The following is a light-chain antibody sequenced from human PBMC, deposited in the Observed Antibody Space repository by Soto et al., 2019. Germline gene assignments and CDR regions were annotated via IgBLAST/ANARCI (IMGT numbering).Light chain of an antibody. CDR1: QSISSY. J-gene: IGKJ2*01. Sequence: DIQMTQSPSSLSASVGDRVTITCRASQSISSYLNWYQQKPGKAPKLLIYAASSLQSGVPSRFSGSGSGTDFTLTISSLQPEDFATYYCQHSYSTPYTFGQGTKVVIK. V-gene: IGKV1-39*01. CDR3: QHSYSTPYT. CDR2: AAS.